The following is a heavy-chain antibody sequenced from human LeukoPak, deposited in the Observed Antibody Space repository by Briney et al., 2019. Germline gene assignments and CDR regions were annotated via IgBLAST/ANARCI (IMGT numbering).Heavy chain of an antibody. CDR2: MNPNSGNT. CDR3: ARGSYSGSYEHDP. J-gene: IGHJ5*02. CDR1: GYTFTGYY. Sequence: WASVKVSCKASGYTFTGYYMHWVRQAPGQGLEWMGWMNPNSGNTGYAQKFQGRVTMTRNTSISTAYMELSSLRSEDTAVYYCARGSYSGSYEHDPWGQGTLVTVSS. V-gene: IGHV1-8*02. D-gene: IGHD1-26*01.